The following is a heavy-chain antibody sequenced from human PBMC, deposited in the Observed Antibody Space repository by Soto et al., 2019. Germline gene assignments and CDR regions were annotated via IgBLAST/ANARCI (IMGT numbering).Heavy chain of an antibody. Sequence: LRLSCAASGFTFSSYAMHWVRQAPGKGLEWVAVISYDGSNKYYADSVKGRFTISRDNSKNTLYLQMNSLRAEDTAVYYCARGAYFDYWGQGTLVTVSS. J-gene: IGHJ4*02. V-gene: IGHV3-30-3*01. CDR1: GFTFSSYA. D-gene: IGHD1-26*01. CDR2: ISYDGSNK. CDR3: ARGAYFDY.